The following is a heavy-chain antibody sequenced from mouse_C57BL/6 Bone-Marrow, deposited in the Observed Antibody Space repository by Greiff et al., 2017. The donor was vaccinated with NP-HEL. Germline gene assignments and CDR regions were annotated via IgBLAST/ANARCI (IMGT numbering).Heavy chain of an antibody. Sequence: QVHVKQPGAELVKPGASVKLSCKASGYTFTSYWMHWVKQRPGQGLEWIGMIHPNSGSTNYNEKFKSKATLTVDKSSSTAYMQLSSLTSEDSAVYYCARERDYYGRAWFAYWGQGTLVTVSA. CDR2: IHPNSGST. J-gene: IGHJ3*01. D-gene: IGHD1-1*01. CDR3: ARERDYYGRAWFAY. CDR1: GYTFTSYW. V-gene: IGHV1-64*01.